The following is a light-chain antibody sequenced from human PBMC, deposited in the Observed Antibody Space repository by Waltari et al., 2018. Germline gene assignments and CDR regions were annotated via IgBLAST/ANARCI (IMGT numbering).Light chain of an antibody. V-gene: IGKV1-12*01. CDR2: AAS. CDR3: QQGNNFPPT. CDR1: QGISNY. Sequence: DIQMTQSPSSVSASVGDRVTITCRASQGISNYLAWYQQKPGKAPKFLIYAASILQSGVPSRFSGSRSGTEFTLTINGLQPEDFATYFCQQGNNFPPTFGQGTEVEI. J-gene: IGKJ1*01.